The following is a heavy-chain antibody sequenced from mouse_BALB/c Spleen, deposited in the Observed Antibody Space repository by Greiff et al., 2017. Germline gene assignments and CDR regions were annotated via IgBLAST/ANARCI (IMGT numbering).Heavy chain of an antibody. CDR2: IWAGGST. D-gene: IGHD1-1*01. J-gene: IGHJ4*01. CDR3: ARDTYDYYDVSYAMDD. V-gene: IGHV2-9*02. CDR1: GFSLTSYG. Sequence: VKLVESGPGLVAPSQSLSITCTVSGFSLTSYGVHWVRQPPGKGLEWLGVIWAGGSTNYNSALMSRLSISKDNSKSQVFLKMNSLQTDDTAMYDCARDTYDYYDVSYAMDDWGQGTSVTVSS.